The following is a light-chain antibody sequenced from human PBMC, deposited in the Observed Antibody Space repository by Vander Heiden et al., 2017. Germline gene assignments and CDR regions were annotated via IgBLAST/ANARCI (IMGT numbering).Light chain of an antibody. CDR3: AAGDDSRIGHV. CDR1: STNLGTNT. V-gene: IGLV1-44*01. CDR2: SNN. J-gene: IGLJ3*02. Sequence: QSVLTQPPSASGPPGQRVTLSCSGSSTNLGTNTLNWSQQLPGTAPKLLIYSNNQRPSGVPDRFSGSKSGTSASLAISGLQTEDEADYYCAAGDDSRIGHVFGGGTKLTVL.